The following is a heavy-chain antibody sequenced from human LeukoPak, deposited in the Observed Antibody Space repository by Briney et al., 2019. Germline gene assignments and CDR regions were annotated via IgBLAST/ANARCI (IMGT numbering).Heavy chain of an antibody. J-gene: IGHJ4*02. CDR1: GSSFTSYW. CDR3: ACSTVTRKAPLDF. V-gene: IGHV5-10-1*01. D-gene: IGHD4-17*01. Sequence: PGESLRISFKGSGSSFTSYWISWVRQMPGKGLEWLGRIDPSDSYTNYSPSFQGHVTISADKSISTAYLQWSSLKASDTAMYYCACSTVTRKAPLDFWGQGTLVTVSS. CDR2: IDPSDSYT.